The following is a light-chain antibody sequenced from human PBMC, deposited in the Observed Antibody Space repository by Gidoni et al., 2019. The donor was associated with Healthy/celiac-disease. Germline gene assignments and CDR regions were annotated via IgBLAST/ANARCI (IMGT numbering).Light chain of an antibody. J-gene: IGKJ5*01. CDR3: QHYSTYPVT. CDR2: QAS. CDR1: QGIGRS. V-gene: IGKV1-5*03. Sequence: DFQMTQSPFTLSASIGDRVTITCRASQGIGRSLAWYQQKPGKAPKFLIYQASTLESAVPSRFSGSGSGTEFSLTISNLQPDDSATYYCQHYSTYPVTFGQGTRLEIK.